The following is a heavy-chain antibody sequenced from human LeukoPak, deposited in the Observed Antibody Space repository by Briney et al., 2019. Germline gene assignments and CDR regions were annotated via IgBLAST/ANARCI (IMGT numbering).Heavy chain of an antibody. CDR1: GFTFSSHG. J-gene: IGHJ6*03. CDR3: ASGITVFGVVITYYYYYMDV. V-gene: IGHV3-23*01. CDR2: IIPSGHTT. D-gene: IGHD3-3*01. Sequence: GGSLRLSCVASGFTFSSHGVNWVRQAPGKGLEWVSGIIPSGHTTYYADSVKGRFTISIDNSKNTLYLQVNSLRVEDTAVYYCASGITVFGVVITYYYYYMDVWGKGTTVSVSS.